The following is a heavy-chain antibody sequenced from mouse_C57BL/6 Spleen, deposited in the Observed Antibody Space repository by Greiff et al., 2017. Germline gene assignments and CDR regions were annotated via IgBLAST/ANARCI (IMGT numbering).Heavy chain of an antibody. CDR1: GYSITSGYY. CDR3: ARGYYGSSYWFAY. J-gene: IGHJ3*01. D-gene: IGHD1-1*01. CDR2: ISYDGSN. V-gene: IGHV3-6*01. Sequence: EVQLVESGPGLVKPSQSLSLTCSVTGYSITSGYYWNWIRQFPGNKLEWMGYISYDGSNNYNPSLKNRISITRDTSKNQFFLKLNSVTTEDTATYYCARGYYGSSYWFAYWGQGTLVTVSA.